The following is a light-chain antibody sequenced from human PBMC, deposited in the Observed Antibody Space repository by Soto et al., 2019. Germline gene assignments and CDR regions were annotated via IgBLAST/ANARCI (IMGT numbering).Light chain of an antibody. CDR1: QTISSW. V-gene: IGKV1-5*02. Sequence: TQLTQSPATLSSSVGDRVTIICRASQTISSWLAWYQQNPGKAPQLLIYDAARLESGVPSLFGGSGAATVFTLISSSEQHDDVAYYCGQQDNSYLTFGQGTKVDIK. CDR2: DAA. J-gene: IGKJ4*01. CDR3: QQDNSYLT.